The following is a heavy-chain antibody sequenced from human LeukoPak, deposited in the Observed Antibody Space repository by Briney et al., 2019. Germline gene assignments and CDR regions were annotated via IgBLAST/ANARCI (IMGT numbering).Heavy chain of an antibody. V-gene: IGHV3-23*01. D-gene: IGHD5-12*01. CDR2: NSGSGGST. CDR1: GFTFSNYV. J-gene: IGHJ4*02. Sequence: GGSLRLSCAASGFTFSNYVMSWVRQAPGKGLEWVSSNSGSGGSTYYADSVKGRFTISRDNSKNTLYLQMNSVRIEDTAVYYCAEGRRGSSYVHYFDNWGQGTLVTVPS. CDR3: AEGRRGSSYVHYFDN.